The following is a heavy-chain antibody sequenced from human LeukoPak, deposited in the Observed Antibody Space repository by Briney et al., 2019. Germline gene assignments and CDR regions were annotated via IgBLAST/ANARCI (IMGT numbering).Heavy chain of an antibody. CDR1: GFTFSSYA. Sequence: PGGSLRLSCAASGFTFSSYAMGWVRQAPGKGLEWVSAISGSGGSTYYADSVKGRFTISRDNSKNTLYLQMNSLRAEDTAVYYCAKDLGYYDSSGYFGYWGQGTLVTVSS. CDR2: ISGSGGST. D-gene: IGHD3-22*01. CDR3: AKDLGYYDSSGYFGY. V-gene: IGHV3-23*01. J-gene: IGHJ4*02.